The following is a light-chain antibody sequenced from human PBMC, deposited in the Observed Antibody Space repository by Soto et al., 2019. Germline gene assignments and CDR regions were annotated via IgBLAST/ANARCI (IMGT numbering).Light chain of an antibody. CDR3: SSYTTTTRL. CDR1: SSDIGSNNY. J-gene: IGLJ3*02. V-gene: IGLV2-14*01. CDR2: EVS. Sequence: QSALTQPASVSGSPGQSITISCTGTSSDIGSNNYVSWFQQRPGKAPTLIIYEVSNRPSGVSTHFSGSKSGNTASLTISGLLPEEEAEYYCSSYTTTTRLFGVGTKLTVL.